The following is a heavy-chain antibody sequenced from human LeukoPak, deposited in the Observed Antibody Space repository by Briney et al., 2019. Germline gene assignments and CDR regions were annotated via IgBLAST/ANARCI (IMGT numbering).Heavy chain of an antibody. Sequence: ASVKVSCKASGYTFTAYYVHWVRQAPGQGLEWMGWINPNSGGTNYAQKFQGRVTMTRDTSISTAYMELSRLRSDDTAVYYCARESCSSTSCPTVVDPWGQGTLVTVSS. J-gene: IGHJ5*02. D-gene: IGHD2-2*01. CDR3: ARESCSSTSCPTVVDP. CDR1: GYTFTAYY. CDR2: INPNSGGT. V-gene: IGHV1-2*02.